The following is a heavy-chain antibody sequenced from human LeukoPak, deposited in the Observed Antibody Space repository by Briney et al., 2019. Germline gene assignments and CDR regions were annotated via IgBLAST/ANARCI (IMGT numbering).Heavy chain of an antibody. CDR2: ISSSGSTI. D-gene: IGHD1-20*01. CDR3: ARDVYNWNDGMDV. CDR1: GFTFSSYE. Sequence: GGSLRLSCAASGFTFSSYEMNWVRQAPGKGLDWVSYISSSGSTIYYADSVKGRFTISRDNAKNSLYLQMNSLRAEDTAVYYCARDVYNWNDGMDVWGQGTTVTVSS. V-gene: IGHV3-48*03. J-gene: IGHJ6*02.